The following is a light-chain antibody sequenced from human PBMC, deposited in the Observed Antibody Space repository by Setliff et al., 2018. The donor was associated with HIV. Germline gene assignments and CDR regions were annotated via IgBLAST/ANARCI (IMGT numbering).Light chain of an antibody. CDR1: SSDVGGYNY. CDR3: TSYTSSYTLV. V-gene: IGLV2-14*01. CDR2: EVS. J-gene: IGLJ1*01. Sequence: QSVLTQPASVSGSHGQSITISCTGTSSDVGGYNYVSWYQQHPGKAPKVMIYEVSNRPSGGSNRFSGSKSGNTASLTISGLQAEDEADYHCTSYTSSYTLVFGTGTKVTVL.